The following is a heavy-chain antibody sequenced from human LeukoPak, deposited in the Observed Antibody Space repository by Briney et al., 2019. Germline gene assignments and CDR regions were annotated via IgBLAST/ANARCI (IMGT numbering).Heavy chain of an antibody. V-gene: IGHV4-4*07. CDR2: IYTSGST. D-gene: IGHD3-3*01. J-gene: IGHJ5*02. CDR1: GFSISSYY. CDR3: ARDLEGVLRFLEWDKSWWFDP. Sequence: SETLSLTCTVSGFSISSYYWSWIRQPAGKGLEWIGRIYTSGSTNYNTSLKSRVTMSVDTSKNQFSLKLSSVTAADTAVYYCARDLEGVLRFLEWDKSWWFDPWGQGTLVTVSS.